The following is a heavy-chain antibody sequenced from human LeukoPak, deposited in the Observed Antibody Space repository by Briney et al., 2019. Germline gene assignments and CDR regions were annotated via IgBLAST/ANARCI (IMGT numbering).Heavy chain of an antibody. D-gene: IGHD6-6*01. Sequence: GGSLRLSCAASGFSISRYSMNWVRQAPGKGLEWVSYISSGSSSIFYADSVKGRFTISRDNSKNSLYLQMNSLRVEDTAVYYCARGGIAARFAYWGQGTLVTVSS. CDR2: ISSGSSSI. CDR3: ARGGIAARFAY. V-gene: IGHV3-48*04. CDR1: GFSISRYS. J-gene: IGHJ4*02.